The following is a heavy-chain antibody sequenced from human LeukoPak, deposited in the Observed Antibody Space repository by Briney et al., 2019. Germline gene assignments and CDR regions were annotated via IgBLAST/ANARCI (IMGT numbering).Heavy chain of an antibody. D-gene: IGHD4-17*01. J-gene: IGHJ3*02. CDR3: ARDLVTVTKGFDI. CDR1: DDSFSSHY. Sequence: SETLSLTCAVSDDSFSSHYWTWIRQPPGKGLEWIGYTSYIGSTNYNPSFKSRVTISIDTSKNQFSLKLSSVTAADTAVYYCARDLVTVTKGFDIWGQGTMVSVSS. CDR2: TSYIGST. V-gene: IGHV4-59*11.